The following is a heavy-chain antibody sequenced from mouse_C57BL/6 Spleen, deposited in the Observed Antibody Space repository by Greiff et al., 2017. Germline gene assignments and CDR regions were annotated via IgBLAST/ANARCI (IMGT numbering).Heavy chain of an antibody. V-gene: IGHV2-9-1*01. J-gene: IGHJ1*03. Sequence: VKLMESGPGLVAPSQSLSITCTVSGFSLTSYAISWVRQPPGKGLEWLGVIWTGGGTNYNSALKSRLSISKDNSKSRVFLKMNSLQTDDTARYYCARYQEGSYWYFDVWGTGTTVTVSS. CDR3: ARYQEGSYWYFDV. CDR2: IWTGGGT. CDR1: GFSLTSYA.